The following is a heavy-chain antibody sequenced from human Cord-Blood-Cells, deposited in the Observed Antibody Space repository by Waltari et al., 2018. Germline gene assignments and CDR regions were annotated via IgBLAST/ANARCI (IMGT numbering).Heavy chain of an antibody. Sequence: QVQLQESGPGLVKPSQTLSLTFTVSGGSISRGSYYWSWIRQPAGKGLEWIGYIYTSGSTNYNPSLKSRVTISVDTSKNQLSLKLSSVTAADTAVYYCARAFGEGWFDPWGQGTLVTVSS. CDR1: GGSISRGSYY. CDR2: IYTSGST. CDR3: ARAFGEGWFDP. V-gene: IGHV4-61*09. D-gene: IGHD3-16*01. J-gene: IGHJ5*02.